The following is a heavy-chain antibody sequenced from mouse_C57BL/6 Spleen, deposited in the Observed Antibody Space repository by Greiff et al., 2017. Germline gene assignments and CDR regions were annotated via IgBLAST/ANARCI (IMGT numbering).Heavy chain of an antibody. V-gene: IGHV1-52*01. CDR2: IDPSDSET. D-gene: IGHD4-1*01. CDR1: GYTFTSYW. Sequence: QVQLQQPGAELVRPGSSVKLSCKASGYTFTSYWMHWVKQRPIQGLEWIGNIDPSDSETHYTQKFKDKATLTVDKSSSTAYLQLSSLTSEDSAVSYCAREGDWGGYFEDWGEGTTLTVSS. CDR3: AREGDWGGYFED. J-gene: IGHJ2*01.